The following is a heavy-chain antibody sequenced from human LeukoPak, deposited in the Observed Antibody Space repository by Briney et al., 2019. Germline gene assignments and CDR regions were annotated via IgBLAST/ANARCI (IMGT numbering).Heavy chain of an antibody. Sequence: GGSLRLPCAASGFTFSSYAMSWVRQAPGKGLEWVSGIIDSGEGTYYANFAKGRFTISRDNSNNTLYLQMNSLRAEDTAVYYCAKLGGQELHNYYVAVCGKGTTVAVSS. CDR3: AKLGGQELHNYYVAV. CDR2: IIDSGEGT. J-gene: IGHJ6*03. D-gene: IGHD3-16*01. CDR1: GFTFSSYA. V-gene: IGHV3-23*01.